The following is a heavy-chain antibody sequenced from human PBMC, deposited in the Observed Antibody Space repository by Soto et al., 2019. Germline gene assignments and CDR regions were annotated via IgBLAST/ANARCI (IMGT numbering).Heavy chain of an antibody. CDR2: TFYRSKWYN. CDR1: GDSVSSNSAG. Sequence: PSQTLSLTCVISGDSVSSNSAGWNWIRQSPSRGLEWLGRTFYRSKWYNDYAASLKGRITINPDTSKNQFSLQLNSVTPEDTAVYYCARGHAGTMDVWGQGTTVTVSS. V-gene: IGHV6-1*01. CDR3: ARGHAGTMDV. D-gene: IGHD1-1*01. J-gene: IGHJ6*02.